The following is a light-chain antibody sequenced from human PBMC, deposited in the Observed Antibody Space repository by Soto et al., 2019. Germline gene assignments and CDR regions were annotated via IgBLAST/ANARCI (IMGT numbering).Light chain of an antibody. Sequence: DIQMTQSPSTLSASVGDRVTVTCRTSQYIGNYLAWYQQKPGKAPRLLIYKTSSLESGVPSRFSGSGSGTQFTLTISSLQPDDFATYYCQQYNSYPWTFGQGTKVDI. J-gene: IGKJ1*01. CDR3: QQYNSYPWT. CDR1: QYIGNY. CDR2: KTS. V-gene: IGKV1-5*03.